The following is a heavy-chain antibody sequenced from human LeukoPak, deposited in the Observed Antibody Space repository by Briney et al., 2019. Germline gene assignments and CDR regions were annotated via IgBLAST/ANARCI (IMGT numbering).Heavy chain of an antibody. V-gene: IGHV3-66*01. CDR3: GSTGSSFDY. D-gene: IGHD2-8*02. CDR1: GFTVNSHY. Sequence: GGSLRLSCAASGFTVNSHYMSWVRQASGKGLEWVSIIDGGGSTDYADSVKGRFIISRDTSNNTLYLQMNRLTLDDTAVYYCGSTGSSFDYWGQGALVTVSS. CDR2: IDGGGST. J-gene: IGHJ4*02.